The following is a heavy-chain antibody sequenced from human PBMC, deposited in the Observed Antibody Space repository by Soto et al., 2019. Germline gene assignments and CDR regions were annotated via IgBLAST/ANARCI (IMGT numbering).Heavy chain of an antibody. CDR1: GYTFTSYY. D-gene: IGHD3-22*01. CDR2: INPSGGTT. CDR3: ARDGYYDSSGYRDV. J-gene: IGHJ6*02. Sequence: ASVKVSCKASGYTFTSYYMHWVRQAPGQGLEWMGKINPSGGTTNYAQKFQGRVTITTDKSTSTAYMELSSLRSEVTAVYYCARDGYYDSSGYRDVWGQGTMVTVSS. V-gene: IGHV1-46*01.